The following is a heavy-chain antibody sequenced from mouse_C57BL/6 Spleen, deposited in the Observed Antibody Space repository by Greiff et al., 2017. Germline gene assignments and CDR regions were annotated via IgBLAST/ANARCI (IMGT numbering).Heavy chain of an antibody. V-gene: IGHV1-64*01. CDR3: ARDYGSSYGFAY. Sequence: QVQLQQPGAELVKPGASVKLSCKASGYTFTSYWMHWVKQRPGQGLEWIGMIHPNSGSTNYNEKFKSKATLTVDKSSSTAYMQLSRLTSEDSAVYYCARDYGSSYGFAYWGQGTLVTVSA. D-gene: IGHD1-1*01. CDR2: IHPNSGST. J-gene: IGHJ3*01. CDR1: GYTFTSYW.